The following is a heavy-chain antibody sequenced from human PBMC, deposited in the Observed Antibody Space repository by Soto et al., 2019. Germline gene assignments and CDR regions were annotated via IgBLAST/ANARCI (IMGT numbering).Heavy chain of an antibody. D-gene: IGHD3-22*01. J-gene: IGHJ3*01. CDR2: ISGDSNYI. CDR1: GFSFSGYN. V-gene: IGHV3-21*01. Sequence: WSLRLSCAASGFSFSGYNMNWVRQAPGKGLEWVSSISGDSNYIYYADSVQGRFTISRDNAKNSVYLQMNSLRAEDTAVYYCARVVYFDRSAYGLWGQGTMVTVSS. CDR3: ARVVYFDRSAYGL.